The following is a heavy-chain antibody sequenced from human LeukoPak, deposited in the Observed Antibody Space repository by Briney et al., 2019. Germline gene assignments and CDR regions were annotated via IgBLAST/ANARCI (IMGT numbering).Heavy chain of an antibody. Sequence: GGSLRLSCAASGFTFSAYGMNWVRQSPGKGLELVSYISSSSTTIYYSDSAKGRFTISRDNAKKSLYLQMSSLRAEDTAVYYCARLEIFSGFDYWGRGTLVAVSS. V-gene: IGHV3-48*04. D-gene: IGHD3-10*01. CDR2: ISSSSTTI. J-gene: IGHJ4*02. CDR1: GFTFSAYG. CDR3: ARLEIFSGFDY.